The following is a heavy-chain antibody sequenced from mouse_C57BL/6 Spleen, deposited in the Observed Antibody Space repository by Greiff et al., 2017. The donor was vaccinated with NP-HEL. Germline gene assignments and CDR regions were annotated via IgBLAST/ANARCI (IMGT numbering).Heavy chain of an antibody. CDR1: GYAFSSSW. Sequence: QVQLQQSGPELVKPGASVKISCKASGYAFSSSWMNWVKQRPGKGLEWIGRIYPGDGDTNYNGKFKGKATLTADKSSSTAYMQLSSLTSEDSAVYFCARRGDPHYAMDYWGQGTSVTVSS. CDR3: ARRGDPHYAMDY. D-gene: IGHD3-3*01. CDR2: IYPGDGDT. J-gene: IGHJ4*01. V-gene: IGHV1-82*01.